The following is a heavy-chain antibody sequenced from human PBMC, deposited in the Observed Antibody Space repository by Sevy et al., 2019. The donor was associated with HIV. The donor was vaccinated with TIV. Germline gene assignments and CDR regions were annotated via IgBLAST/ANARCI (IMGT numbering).Heavy chain of an antibody. J-gene: IGHJ4*02. V-gene: IGHV3-20*04. D-gene: IGHD3-10*01. CDR2: VTWSGSTA. Sequence: GGSLRLSCEASGYNFDDIGMNWVRQGPGKGLEWVSGVTWSGSTAGYADSVKGRFTISRDNAKNSLYLQMNSLRAEDTAVYYCARDRLYYASGLGPYYFDYWGQGTLVTVSS. CDR3: ARDRLYYASGLGPYYFDY. CDR1: GYNFDDIG.